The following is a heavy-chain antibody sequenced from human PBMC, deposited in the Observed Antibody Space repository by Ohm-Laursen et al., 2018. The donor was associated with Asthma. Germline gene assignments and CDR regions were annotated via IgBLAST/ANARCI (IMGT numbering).Heavy chain of an antibody. V-gene: IGHV1-18*01. D-gene: IGHD4-17*01. J-gene: IGHJ4*02. CDR3: TRDIGYGDDTFDY. CDR2: IGAYNGGT. Sequence: ASVKVSCKSSGYTFSSYGISWVRQAPGQGLEWMGWIGAYNGGTNYAQRLQGRITLTTDTFTSTAYMELRSLRSDDTAVYYCTRDIGYGDDTFDYWGQGTLVTVSS. CDR1: GYTFSSYG.